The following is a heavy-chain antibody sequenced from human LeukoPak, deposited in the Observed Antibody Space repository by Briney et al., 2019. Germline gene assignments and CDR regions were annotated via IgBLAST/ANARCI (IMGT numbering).Heavy chain of an antibody. CDR2: IYISGST. CDR3: ASLYYDSGGYSRDY. CDR1: GVSINTYY. D-gene: IGHD3-22*01. J-gene: IGHJ4*02. Sequence: SETLSLTCTVSGVSINTYYWSWIRQPAGKGLEWIGRIYISGSTHYNPSLKSRVTMSLDTSKNQLSLKLSSVTAADTAVYYCASLYYDSGGYSRDYWGQGTLVTVSS. V-gene: IGHV4-4*07.